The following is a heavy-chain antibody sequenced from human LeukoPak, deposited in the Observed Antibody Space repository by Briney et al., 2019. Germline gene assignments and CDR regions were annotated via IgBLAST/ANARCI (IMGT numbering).Heavy chain of an antibody. D-gene: IGHD6-6*01. Sequence: GGSLRLSCEASGFTFSNYWMHWVRQAPGKGLVWVSRINSDGSSTTYADSVKGRFTISRDNSKNTLYLQMNSLRAEDTAVYYCAKGSSSYGVNYYYMDVWGKGTTVTVSS. V-gene: IGHV3-74*01. CDR2: INSDGSST. CDR3: AKGSSSYGVNYYYMDV. CDR1: GFTFSNYW. J-gene: IGHJ6*03.